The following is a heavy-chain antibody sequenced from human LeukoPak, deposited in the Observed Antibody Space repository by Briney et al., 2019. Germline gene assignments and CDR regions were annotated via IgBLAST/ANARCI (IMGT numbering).Heavy chain of an antibody. CDR2: IAAYNGLT. CDR1: GYSFTGYG. Sequence: ASVKVSCKASGYSFTGYGVAWVRQALGQGLEWMGRIAAYNGLTNYAENLQGRLTLSTDTSTSTAFMELRNLTSDDTAVYFCVRSYGLEGDYWGRGTLVTVSS. D-gene: IGHD3-16*02. V-gene: IGHV1-18*01. J-gene: IGHJ4*02. CDR3: VRSYGLEGDY.